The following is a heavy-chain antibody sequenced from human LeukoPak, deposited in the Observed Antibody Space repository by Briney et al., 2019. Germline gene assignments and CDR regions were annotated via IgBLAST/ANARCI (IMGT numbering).Heavy chain of an antibody. J-gene: IGHJ4*02. CDR2: TSYDGSNK. D-gene: IGHD3-22*01. V-gene: IGHV3-30*18. CDR1: GFTFSGYG. Sequence: PGRSLRLSCAASGFTFSGYGMHWVRQAPGKGLEWVAVTSYDGSNKYYRDSVRGRFTISRDNSKNTLYLQMNSLRAEDTAVYYCAKGGESSGYYGGPDYWGQGTLVTVSS. CDR3: AKGGESSGYYGGPDY.